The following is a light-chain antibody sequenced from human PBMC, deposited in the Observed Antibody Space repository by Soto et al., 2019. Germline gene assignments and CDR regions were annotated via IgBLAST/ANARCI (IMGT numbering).Light chain of an antibody. Sequence: ANQFTQSPSSLASSLGDRVTITCRASQGISSALAWYQQKPGKAPNLLIYDVSTLESGVPSRFSGSGSGTDFTLTISSLQPEDFATYYCQQFNSYPLTFGGGTKVEIK. CDR2: DVS. V-gene: IGKV1-13*02. CDR3: QQFNSYPLT. J-gene: IGKJ4*01. CDR1: QGISSA.